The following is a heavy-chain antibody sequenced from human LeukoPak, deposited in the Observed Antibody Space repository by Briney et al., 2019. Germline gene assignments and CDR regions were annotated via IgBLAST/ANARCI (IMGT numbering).Heavy chain of an antibody. V-gene: IGHV5-51*01. D-gene: IGHD3-9*01. CDR1: GYSFTSYW. Sequence: GESLKISCKGSGYSFTSYWIGWVRQMPGEGLECMGIIYPGDSDTRYSPSFQGQVTISVDRSISTAYLPWSSLKASDTAMYYCAKFRSLTSYFDYWGQGTLVTVSS. J-gene: IGHJ4*02. CDR2: IYPGDSDT. CDR3: AKFRSLTSYFDY.